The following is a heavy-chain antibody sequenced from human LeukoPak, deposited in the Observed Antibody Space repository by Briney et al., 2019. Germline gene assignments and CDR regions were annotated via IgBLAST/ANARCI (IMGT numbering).Heavy chain of an antibody. D-gene: IGHD3-3*01. Sequence: GGSLRLSCAASGFTFSSYWMSWVRQAPGKGLEWVAHIKQDGSEKYYVDSVKGRFTISRDNAKNSLYLQMNSLRAEDTAAYYCAREILGYDFWSGYSYYYYGMDVWGQGTTVTVSS. J-gene: IGHJ6*02. CDR1: GFTFSSYW. CDR2: IKQDGSEK. V-gene: IGHV3-7*01. CDR3: AREILGYDFWSGYSYYYYGMDV.